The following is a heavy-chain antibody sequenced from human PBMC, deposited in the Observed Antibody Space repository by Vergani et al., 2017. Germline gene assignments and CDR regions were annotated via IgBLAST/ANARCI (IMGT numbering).Heavy chain of an antibody. J-gene: IGHJ5*02. D-gene: IGHD3-10*01. CDR2: ISSSSGTI. Sequence: EVQPVQSGGGLVQSGGSMRLSCAASGFNFDSYSMNWVRQAPGKGLEWIAYISSSSGTIYMADSVKGRFTISRDNVKEILYLQMSSLRADDTAIYYCAKERFGGELSAFDPWGRGTLVSVSS. CDR1: GFNFDSYS. V-gene: IGHV3-48*04. CDR3: AKERFGGELSAFDP.